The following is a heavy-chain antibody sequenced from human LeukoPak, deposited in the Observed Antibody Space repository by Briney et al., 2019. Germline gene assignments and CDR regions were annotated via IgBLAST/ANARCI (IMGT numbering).Heavy chain of an antibody. Sequence: KPSETLSLTCTVSGGSISSSSYYWGWIRQPPGKGLEWIGSIYYSGSTYYNPSLKSRVTMSVDTSKNQFSLKLSSVTAADTAVYYCARSGYSSGFPPFYYYMDVWGKGTTVTVSS. CDR2: IYYSGST. CDR1: GGSISSSSYY. D-gene: IGHD6-19*01. J-gene: IGHJ6*03. CDR3: ARSGYSSGFPPFYYYMDV. V-gene: IGHV4-39*07.